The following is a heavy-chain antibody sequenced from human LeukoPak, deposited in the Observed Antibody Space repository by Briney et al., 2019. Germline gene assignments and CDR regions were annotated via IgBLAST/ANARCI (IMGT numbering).Heavy chain of an antibody. CDR3: ARGPYDSSGHDAFDI. CDR2: IYYSGST. Sequence: ASETLSLTCTVSGGSISSYYWSWIRQPPAKGLEWIGYIYYSGSTNYNPSLKSRVTISVDTSKNQFSLKLSSVTAADTAVYYCARGPYDSSGHDAFDIWGQGTMVTVSS. V-gene: IGHV4-59*01. D-gene: IGHD3-22*01. CDR1: GGSISSYY. J-gene: IGHJ3*02.